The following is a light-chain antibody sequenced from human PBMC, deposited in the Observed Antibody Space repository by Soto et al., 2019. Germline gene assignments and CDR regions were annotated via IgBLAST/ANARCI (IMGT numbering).Light chain of an antibody. CDR3: QQYGSSPKT. V-gene: IGKV1-27*01. CDR2: SAS. CDR1: QGIAKS. J-gene: IGKJ1*01. Sequence: DIQMTQSPSSLSASVGDRVTITCLASQGIAKSLAWYQQKPGKAPKLLIYSASTLQSGVPSRFSGSGSGTDFTLTISCLQSEDFAVYYCQQYGSSPKTFGQGTKVDIK.